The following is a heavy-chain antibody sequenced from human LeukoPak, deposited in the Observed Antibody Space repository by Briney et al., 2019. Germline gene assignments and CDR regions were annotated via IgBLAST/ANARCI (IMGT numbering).Heavy chain of an antibody. CDR1: GFTFSSYA. J-gene: IGHJ5*02. D-gene: IGHD3-3*01. V-gene: IGHV3-23*01. CDR3: AKGLSRITIFGVFPPPNWFDP. Sequence: GGSLRLSCAASGFTFSSYAMSWVSQAPGKGLEWVSAISGSGGSTYYADSVKGRFTISRDNSKNTVYLPMSSLRAEDTAVYYCAKGLSRITIFGVFPPPNWFDPWGQGTLVTVSS. CDR2: ISGSGGST.